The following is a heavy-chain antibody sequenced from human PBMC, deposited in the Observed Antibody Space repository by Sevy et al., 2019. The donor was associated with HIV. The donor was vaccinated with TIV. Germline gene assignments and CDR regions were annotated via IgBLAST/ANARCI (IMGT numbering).Heavy chain of an antibody. J-gene: IGHJ4*02. Sequence: GESLKISCATSGFIFKNYWMHWVRQVPGKGLVWVSRINSDGSSATYADSVKGRFTISRDNAKNTLYLQMNSLRAEDTAMYYCARSPNVHWGWGQGTLVTVSS. CDR1: GFIFKNYW. V-gene: IGHV3-74*01. CDR3: ARSPNVHWG. CDR2: INSDGSSA. D-gene: IGHD3-16*01.